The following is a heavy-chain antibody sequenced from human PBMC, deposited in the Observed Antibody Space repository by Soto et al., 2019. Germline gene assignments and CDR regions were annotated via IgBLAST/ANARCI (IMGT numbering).Heavy chain of an antibody. V-gene: IGHV3-74*01. CDR2: INSDGSST. CDR3: ARDREEGSNSGWYETKRAFDI. Sequence: EVQLVESGGGLVQPGGSLRLSCAASGFTFSSYWMHWVRQAPGKGLVWVSRINSDGSSTSYADSVKGRFTISRDNAKNTLYLQMNSLRAEDTAVYYCARDREEGSNSGWYETKRAFDIWGQGTMVTVSS. CDR1: GFTFSSYW. D-gene: IGHD6-19*01. J-gene: IGHJ3*02.